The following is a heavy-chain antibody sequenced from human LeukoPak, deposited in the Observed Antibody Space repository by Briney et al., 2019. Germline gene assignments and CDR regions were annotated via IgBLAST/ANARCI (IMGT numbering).Heavy chain of an antibody. CDR1: GGTFSSYA. CDR3: ARRSYYGSGSYFYGY. CDR2: IIPIFGTA. V-gene: IGHV1-69*13. J-gene: IGHJ4*02. D-gene: IGHD3-10*01. Sequence: SVKVSCKASGGTFSSYAISWVRQAPGQGLEWMGGIIPIFGTANYAQRFQGRVTITADESTSTAYMELSSLRSEDTAVYYCARRSYYGSGSYFYGYWGQGTLVTVSS.